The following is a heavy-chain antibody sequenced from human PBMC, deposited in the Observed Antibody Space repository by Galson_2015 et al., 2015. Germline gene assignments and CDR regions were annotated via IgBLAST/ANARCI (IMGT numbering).Heavy chain of an antibody. D-gene: IGHD3-22*01. CDR3: ARDRNYYDSSGYNFDY. Sequence: LRLSCAASGFTFSSYGMHWVRQAPGKGLEWVAVISYDGSNKYYADSVKGRFTISRDNSKNTLYLQMNSLRAEDTAVYYCARDRNYYDSSGYNFDYWGQGTLVTVSS. CDR2: ISYDGSNK. J-gene: IGHJ4*02. CDR1: GFTFSSYG. V-gene: IGHV3-30*03.